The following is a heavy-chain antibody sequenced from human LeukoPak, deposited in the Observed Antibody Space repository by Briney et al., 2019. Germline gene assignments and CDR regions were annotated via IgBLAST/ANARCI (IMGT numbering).Heavy chain of an antibody. J-gene: IGHJ4*02. D-gene: IGHD3-3*01. Sequence: GGSLRLSCAASGFTFNIYWMQWVRQAPGKGLVWVSRMNSDGSSTSYADCVKGRFTIFKDNAKNTLYLQINSLRAEDTAVYYCAREVWRGFDYWGQGTLVTVSS. CDR1: GFTFNIYW. V-gene: IGHV3-74*01. CDR2: MNSDGSST. CDR3: AREVWRGFDY.